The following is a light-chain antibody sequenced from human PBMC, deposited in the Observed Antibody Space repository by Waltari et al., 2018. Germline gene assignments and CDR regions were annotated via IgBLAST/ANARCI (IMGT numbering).Light chain of an antibody. V-gene: IGLV2-23*01. J-gene: IGLJ3*02. CDR2: EDN. CDR1: SSDVGSHNF. Sequence: QSALTQPASVSGSPGQSITISCTESSSDVGSHNFVSWYQQHPGKAPKVMIYEDNKRPAGLSNRVSGSKSGNAASLTSSGLQADDEADYYCCSYAGGSPRWVFGGGTKLTVL. CDR3: CSYAGGSPRWV.